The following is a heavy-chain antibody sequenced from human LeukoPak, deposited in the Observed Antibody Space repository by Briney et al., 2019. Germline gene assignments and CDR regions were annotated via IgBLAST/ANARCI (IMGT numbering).Heavy chain of an antibody. J-gene: IGHJ6*03. CDR2: IYTSGST. D-gene: IGHD6-25*01. CDR1: GVSISSGSYY. Sequence: SETLSLTCTVSGVSISSGSYYWSWIRQPAGKGLEWIGRIYTSGSTNYNPSLKSRVTISVDTSKNQFSLKLSSVTAADTAVYYCARERGSGSGYMDVWGKGTTVTVSS. CDR3: ARERGSGSGYMDV. V-gene: IGHV4-61*02.